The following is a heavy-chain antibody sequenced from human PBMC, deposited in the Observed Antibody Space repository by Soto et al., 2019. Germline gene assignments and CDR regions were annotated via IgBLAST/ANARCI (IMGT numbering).Heavy chain of an antibody. CDR2: IIPIFGTA. CDR1: GGTFSSYA. J-gene: IGHJ6*02. Sequence: QVQLVQSGAEVKKPGSSVKVTCKASGGTFSSYAISWVRQAPGQGLEWMGGIIPIFGTANYAQKFQGRVTITVDKSTSTAYLELSSLRSEDTAVYYCASSSSAAGTYLYYYYGMDVWCQGTTLTVSS. D-gene: IGHD6-13*01. V-gene: IGHV1-69*06. CDR3: ASSSSAAGTYLYYYYGMDV.